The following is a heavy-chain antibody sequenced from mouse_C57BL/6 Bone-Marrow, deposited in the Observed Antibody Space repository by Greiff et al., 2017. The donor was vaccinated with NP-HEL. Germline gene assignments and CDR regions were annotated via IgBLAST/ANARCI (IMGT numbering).Heavy chain of an antibody. J-gene: IGHJ4*01. CDR1: GFSLTSYA. Sequence: VMLVESGPGLVAPSQSLSITCTVSGFSLTSYAISWVRQPPGKGLEWLGVIWTGGGTNYNSALKSRLSISKDNSKSQVFLKMNSLQTDDTARYYCARTYYPVTGAMDYWGQGTSVTVSS. D-gene: IGHD1-1*01. CDR2: IWTGGGT. CDR3: ARTYYPVTGAMDY. V-gene: IGHV2-9-1*01.